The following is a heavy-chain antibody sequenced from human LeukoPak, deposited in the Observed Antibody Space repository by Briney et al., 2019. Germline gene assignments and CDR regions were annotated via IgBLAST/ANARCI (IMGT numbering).Heavy chain of an antibody. CDR3: AREYYYDSSGRDY. D-gene: IGHD3-22*01. V-gene: IGHV1-2*02. J-gene: IGHJ4*02. Sequence: GASAKVSCKASGYTFTGYYMHWVRQAPGQGLEWMGWINPNSGGTNYAQKFQGRVTMTRDTSISTAYMELSRLRSDDTAVYYCAREYYYDSSGRDYWGQGTLVTVSS. CDR2: INPNSGGT. CDR1: GYTFTGYY.